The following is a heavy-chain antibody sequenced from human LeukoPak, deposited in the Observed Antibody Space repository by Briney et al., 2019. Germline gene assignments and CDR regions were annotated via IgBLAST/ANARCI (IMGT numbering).Heavy chain of an antibody. V-gene: IGHV3-48*03. Sequence: GGSLRLSCAASRFIFSNYEMNWVRQAPGKGLEWVSYISSSGSTKYYADSVKGRFTISRDNAKNSLYLQMNSLRAEDTAVSYCARPGRGYSGDEGYWGQGTLVTVSS. D-gene: IGHD5-12*01. CDR1: RFIFSNYE. CDR2: ISSSGSTK. CDR3: ARPGRGYSGDEGY. J-gene: IGHJ4*02.